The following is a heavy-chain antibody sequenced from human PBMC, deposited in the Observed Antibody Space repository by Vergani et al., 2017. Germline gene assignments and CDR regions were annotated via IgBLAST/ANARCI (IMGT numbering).Heavy chain of an antibody. D-gene: IGHD3-22*01. J-gene: IGHJ3*02. CDR3: ARDISGGYYDSSGYLNAFDI. CDR1: GGSISSGDYY. CDR2: IYYSGST. Sequence: QVQLQESGPGLVKPSQTLSLTCTVSGGSISSGDYYWSWIRQPPGKGLEWIGYIYYSGSTYYNPSLKSRVTISVDTSKNQFSLKLSSVTAADTAVHYCARDISGGYYDSSGYLNAFDIWGQGTMVTVSS. V-gene: IGHV4-30-4*08.